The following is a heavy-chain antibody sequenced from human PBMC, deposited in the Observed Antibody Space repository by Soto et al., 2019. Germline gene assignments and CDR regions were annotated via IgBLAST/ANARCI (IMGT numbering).Heavy chain of an antibody. Sequence: QVQLQESGPGLVKPSETLSLTCSISGGSISSYYWSWIRQPAGKGLEWIGRIYTSGSTNHNPSLKSRVTMSVDTSKNQFSLKLSSVTAADAAVYYCAREIQRYFDYWGQGTLVTVSS. CDR2: IYTSGST. J-gene: IGHJ4*02. V-gene: IGHV4-4*07. CDR3: AREIQRYFDY. CDR1: GGSISSYY. D-gene: IGHD1-1*01.